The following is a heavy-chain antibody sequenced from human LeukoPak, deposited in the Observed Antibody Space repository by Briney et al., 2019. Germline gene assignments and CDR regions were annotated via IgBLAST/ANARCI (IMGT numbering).Heavy chain of an antibody. CDR1: GYSFTSYW. V-gene: IGHV5-51*01. D-gene: IGHD2-2*01. CDR2: IYPGDSDT. J-gene: IGHJ4*02. Sequence: GESLKISGKGSGYSFTSYWIGWVRQMPGKGLEWMGIIYPGDSDTRYSPAFQGQVTISADKSISTAYLQWSSLKASDTAMYDCARHTIRSSGCSSTSCSFDYWGQGTLVTVAS. CDR3: ARHTIRSSGCSSTSCSFDY.